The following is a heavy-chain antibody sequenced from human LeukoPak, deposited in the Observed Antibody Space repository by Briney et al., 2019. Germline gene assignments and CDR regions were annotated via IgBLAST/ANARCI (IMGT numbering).Heavy chain of an antibody. V-gene: IGHV3-49*04. J-gene: IGHJ4*02. Sequence: QPGRSLRLSCRTSGLRFGDYAMSWVRRAPGKGLEWVAFIRSNIYGGTTEYAASVRGRFTISRDDSESGAYLQMNSLKTEDTAVYYCTRDHWNTFDYWGQGTLVTVSS. CDR2: IRSNIYGGTT. CDR1: GLRFGDYA. D-gene: IGHD1/OR15-1a*01. CDR3: TRDHWNTFDY.